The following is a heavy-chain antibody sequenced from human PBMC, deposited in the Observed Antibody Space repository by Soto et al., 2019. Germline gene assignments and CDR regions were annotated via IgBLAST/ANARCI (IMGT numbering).Heavy chain of an antibody. D-gene: IGHD3-22*01. J-gene: IGHJ4*02. Sequence: SETLSLTCAVYGGPFSDFHWTWIRQPPGKGLEWIGEINHGGATNYNPSLKSRVTISVDTAKNQFSLKLRSVTAADTAVYYCARGRPDITMIVVVFAGASYLLDSWGQGTLVTVSS. CDR1: GGPFSDFH. CDR3: ARGRPDITMIVVVFAGASYLLDS. CDR2: INHGGAT. V-gene: IGHV4-34*01.